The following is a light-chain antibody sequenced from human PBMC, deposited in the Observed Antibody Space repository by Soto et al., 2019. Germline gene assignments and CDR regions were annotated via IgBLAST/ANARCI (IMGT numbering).Light chain of an antibody. CDR3: QHYGSSLFT. CDR1: QGVSSSY. J-gene: IGKJ3*01. V-gene: IGKV3-20*01. CDR2: GAS. Sequence: DIELTQSPGTLSSSPGERATLSCRASQGVSSSYFAWYQKKPGQAPRLLIYGASSRATGIPDRFSGSGSGTDFTLTISRLEPEDFAVYYCQHYGSSLFTFGPGTKVDIK.